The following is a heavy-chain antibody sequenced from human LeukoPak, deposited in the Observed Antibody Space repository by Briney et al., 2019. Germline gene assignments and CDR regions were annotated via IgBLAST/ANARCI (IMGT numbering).Heavy chain of an antibody. D-gene: IGHD1-26*01. V-gene: IGHV3-30*02. J-gene: IGHJ4*02. Sequence: GGSLRLSCATSGFTFSSYGMHWVRQAPGKGLEWVAFIRYDGSNKYYADSVKGRFTISRDNSKNTLYLQMNSLRAEDTAVYYCAKDRSSARALVGAYYFDYWGQGTLVTVSS. CDR3: AKDRSSARALVGAYYFDY. CDR2: IRYDGSNK. CDR1: GFTFSSYG.